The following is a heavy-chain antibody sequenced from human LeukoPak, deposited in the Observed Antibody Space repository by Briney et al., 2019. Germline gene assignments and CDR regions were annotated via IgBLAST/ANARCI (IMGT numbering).Heavy chain of an antibody. V-gene: IGHV4-59*01. D-gene: IGHD4-23*01. Sequence: SETLSLSSTGSGGSISNYYWSWIRQPPGKGLEWIGYIYYSGSTNYNPSLKSRVTISVDTSKNQVSLKLSSVTAADTAVYYCARGARWTDYWGQGTLVTVSS. CDR1: GGSISNYY. CDR2: IYYSGST. CDR3: ARGARWTDY. J-gene: IGHJ4*02.